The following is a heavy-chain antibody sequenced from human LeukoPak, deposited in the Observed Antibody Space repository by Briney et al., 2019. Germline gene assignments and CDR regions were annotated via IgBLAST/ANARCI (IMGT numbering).Heavy chain of an antibody. CDR1: GFAFGSEA. CDR2: ISPGGGTT. J-gene: IGHJ4*02. Sequence: GGSLRLSCAVSGFAFGSEAMSWVRQSPARGLEWVASISPGGGTTYYADYVKGRFTISRDNSKNSLFVQMNSLRAEDTAVYYCAKRWVTTDYWGQGTLVTVSS. CDR3: AKRWVTTDY. V-gene: IGHV3-23*01. D-gene: IGHD2-21*02.